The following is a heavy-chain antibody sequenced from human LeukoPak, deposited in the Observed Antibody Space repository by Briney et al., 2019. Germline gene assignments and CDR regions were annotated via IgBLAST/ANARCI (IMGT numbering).Heavy chain of an antibody. CDR3: VRDRHWTNDWVFDY. CDR1: GGSFSGYY. CDR2: INHSGST. J-gene: IGHJ4*02. D-gene: IGHD1/OR15-1a*01. Sequence: KPSETLSLTCAVYGGSFSGYYWSWIRQPPGKGLEWIGEINHSGSTNYNPSLKSRVTISVDTSKNQFSLKLSSVTAADTAVYYCVRDRHWTNDWVFDYWGQGTLVTVSS. V-gene: IGHV4-34*01.